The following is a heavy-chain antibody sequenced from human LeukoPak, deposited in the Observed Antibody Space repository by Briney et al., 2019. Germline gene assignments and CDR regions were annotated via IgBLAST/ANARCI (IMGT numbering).Heavy chain of an antibody. CDR1: GGTFSSYA. CDR2: IIPILGIA. CDR3: ARGATTVTPFDY. Sequence: SVKVSCKASGGTFSSYAISWVRQAPGQGLEWMGRIIPILGIANYAQKFQDRVTITADKSTSTAYMELSSLRSEDTAVYYCARGATTVTPFDYWGQGTLVTVSS. D-gene: IGHD4-17*01. V-gene: IGHV1-69*04. J-gene: IGHJ4*02.